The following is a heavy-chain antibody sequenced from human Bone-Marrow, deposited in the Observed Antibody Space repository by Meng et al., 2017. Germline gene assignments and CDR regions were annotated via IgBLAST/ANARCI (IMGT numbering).Heavy chain of an antibody. CDR1: GGSFSGCY. CDR3: AREGGDGDYGDSTGLGLSY. V-gene: IGHV4-34*01. Sequence: GSLRLSCAVYGGSFSGCYWSWIRQPPGKGLEWIGEINHSGSTNYNPSLKSRVTISVDTSKNQFSLKLSSVTAADTAVYYCAREGGDGDYGDSTGLGLSYWGQGTLVTVSS. D-gene: IGHD4-17*01. CDR2: INHSGST. J-gene: IGHJ4*02.